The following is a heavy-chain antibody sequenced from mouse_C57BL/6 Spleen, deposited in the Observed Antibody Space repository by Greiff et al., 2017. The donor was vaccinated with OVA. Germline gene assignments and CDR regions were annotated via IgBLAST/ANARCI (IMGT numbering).Heavy chain of an antibody. D-gene: IGHD1-1*01. CDR2: ISSGGSYT. CDR1: GFTFSSYG. J-gene: IGHJ1*03. V-gene: IGHV5-6*01. Sequence: EVKLMESGGDLVKPGGSLKLSCAASGFTFSSYGMSWVRQTPDKRLEWVATISSGGSYTYYPDSVKGRFTISRDNAKNTLYLQMSSLKSEDTAMYYCAGHPGDYGSPDWYFDVWGTGTTVTVSS. CDR3: AGHPGDYGSPDWYFDV.